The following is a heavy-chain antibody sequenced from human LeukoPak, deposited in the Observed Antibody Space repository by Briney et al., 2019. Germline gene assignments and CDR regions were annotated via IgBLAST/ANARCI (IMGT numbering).Heavy chain of an antibody. CDR3: ARISLHPSRSYYVRPFDY. CDR2: INHSVST. V-gene: IGHV4-34*01. Sequence: SETLSLTCAVYGGSFSGYYWSWIRQPPGKGLEWIGEINHSVSTNYNPSLKSRVTISVDTSKNQFSLKLSSVTAADTAVYYCARISLHPSRSYYVRPFDYWGQGTLVTVSS. D-gene: IGHD1-26*01. J-gene: IGHJ4*02. CDR1: GGSFSGYY.